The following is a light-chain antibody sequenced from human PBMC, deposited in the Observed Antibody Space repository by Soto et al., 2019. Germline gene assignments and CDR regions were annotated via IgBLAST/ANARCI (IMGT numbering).Light chain of an antibody. CDR1: NIGSKS. CDR2: DDR. J-gene: IGLJ2*01. CDR3: QVWDSSSDHVV. V-gene: IGLV3-21*02. Sequence: SYELTQPPSVSVAPGQTARITCGGNNIGSKSVHWYQQKPGQAPVLVVYDDRDRPSGIPERFSGSNSGNTDTLTISRVEAGDEADYYCQVWDSSSDHVVFGGGTKLTVL.